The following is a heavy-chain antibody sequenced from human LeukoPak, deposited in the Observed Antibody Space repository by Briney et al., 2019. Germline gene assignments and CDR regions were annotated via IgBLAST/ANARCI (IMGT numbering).Heavy chain of an antibody. CDR2: ISAYNGNT. CDR3: PRDLRITFGGVVVIPLNY. Sequence: ASVKVSCKASGYTFTSYGISWVRQAPGQGLEWMGWISAYNGNTNYAQKLQGRVTMTTDTSTSPAYMELRRLRSHDTAVYYCPRDLRITFGGVVVIPLNYWGQGTLVTVS. V-gene: IGHV1-18*01. J-gene: IGHJ4*02. CDR1: GYTFTSYG. D-gene: IGHD3-16*02.